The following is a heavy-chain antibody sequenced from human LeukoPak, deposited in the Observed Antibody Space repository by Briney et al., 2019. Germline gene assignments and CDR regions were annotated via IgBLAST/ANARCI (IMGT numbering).Heavy chain of an antibody. J-gene: IGHJ4*02. Sequence: PGGPLRLSCAASGFTFSSYWMSWVRQAPGKGLEWVANIKQDGSEKYYVDSVKGRFTISRDNAKRSLYLQMNSLRAEDTAVYYCARSQYYADTSGYSGGYFWGQGTLVTVSS. CDR2: IKQDGSEK. V-gene: IGHV3-7*01. CDR1: GFTFSSYW. CDR3: ARSQYYADTSGYSGGYF. D-gene: IGHD3-22*01.